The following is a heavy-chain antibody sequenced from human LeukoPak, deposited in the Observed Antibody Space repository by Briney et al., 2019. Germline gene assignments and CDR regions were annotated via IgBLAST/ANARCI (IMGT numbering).Heavy chain of an antibody. CDR3: ARASQHYYASGSSSLDY. CDR1: GGSISSGHYY. J-gene: IGHJ4*02. Sequence: PPQTLSLTCTVSGGSISSGHYYWSWIRQHPGKGLEWIGYIYYSGSTYYNPSLESRVTISVDTSKNQFSLKLSSVTAADTAVYYCARASQHYYASGSSSLDYWGQGTLVTVSS. CDR2: IYYSGST. D-gene: IGHD3-10*01. V-gene: IGHV4-31*03.